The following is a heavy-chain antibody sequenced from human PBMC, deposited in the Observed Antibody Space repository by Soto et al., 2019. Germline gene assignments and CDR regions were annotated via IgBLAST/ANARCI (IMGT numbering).Heavy chain of an antibody. V-gene: IGHV3-9*01. CDR1: GFTFDDYA. CDR2: ISWNSVSR. J-gene: IGHJ3*02. Sequence: EVQVVESGGGLVQPGRSLRLSCAASGFTFDDYAMHWVRQVPGKGLEWVSGISWNSVSRVYADSVKGRFTISRDNAKNSLYLQMNSLRAEDTALYYCAKDIAATGHDGFDIWGQGTMVTVSS. CDR3: AKDIAATGHDGFDI. D-gene: IGHD6-13*01.